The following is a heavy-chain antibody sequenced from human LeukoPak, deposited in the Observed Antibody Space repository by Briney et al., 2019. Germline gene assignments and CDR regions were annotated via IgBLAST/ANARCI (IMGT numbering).Heavy chain of an antibody. CDR3: AREVSEGFDV. Sequence: PGGSLRLSCAASGFTFSNYWMSWVRQAPGKGLEWVANMKQDGSKKYYVDPVKGRFTISRDNAKNSLYLQMNSLRAEDTALYYCAREVSEGFDVWGQGTLVTVSS. V-gene: IGHV3-7*01. D-gene: IGHD3-22*01. CDR2: MKQDGSKK. CDR1: GFTFSNYW. J-gene: IGHJ4*02.